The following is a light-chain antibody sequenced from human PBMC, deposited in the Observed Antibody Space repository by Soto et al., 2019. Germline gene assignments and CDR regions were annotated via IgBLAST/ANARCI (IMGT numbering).Light chain of an antibody. CDR1: QGISSY. CDR2: ATS. CDR3: QQDYDIPHT. V-gene: IGKV1-9*01. J-gene: IGKJ2*01. Sequence: DIQLTQSPSFLSASVGDRVTITCRASQGISSYLAWYQQKPGKAPNLIIYATSTLRSGVPSRFTGSGSGTDFTLTITNLQPQDFADYFCQQDYDIPHTFGQGTSLEI.